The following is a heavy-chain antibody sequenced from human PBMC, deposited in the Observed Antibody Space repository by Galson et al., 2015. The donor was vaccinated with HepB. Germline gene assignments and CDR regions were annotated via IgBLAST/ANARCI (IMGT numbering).Heavy chain of an antibody. CDR1: GFTFGDYA. CDR3: TRDDDYDILTGGDAFDI. V-gene: IGHV3-49*03. D-gene: IGHD3-9*01. J-gene: IGHJ3*02. Sequence: SLRLSCAASGFTFGDYAMSWFRQAPGKGLEWVGFIRSKAYGGTTEYAASVKGRFTISRDDSKSIAYLQMNSLKTEDTAVYYCTRDDDYDILTGGDAFDIWGQGTMVTVSS. CDR2: IRSKAYGGTT.